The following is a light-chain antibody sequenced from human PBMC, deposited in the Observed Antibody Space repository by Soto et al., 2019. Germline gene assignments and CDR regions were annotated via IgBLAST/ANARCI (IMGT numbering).Light chain of an antibody. J-gene: IGKJ4*01. CDR2: AAS. Sequence: DFQMTQSPSSLSASVGERITITCRASQGISNFLNWYQQKPGKAPKLLISAASSLQSGVPSRFSDSGSGTDFTLTISSLQPEDFAIYYCQQSYSTLAFGGGTKVEIK. CDR3: QQSYSTLA. V-gene: IGKV1-39*01. CDR1: QGISNF.